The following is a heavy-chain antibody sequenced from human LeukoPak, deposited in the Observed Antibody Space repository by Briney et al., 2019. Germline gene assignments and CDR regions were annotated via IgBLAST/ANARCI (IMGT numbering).Heavy chain of an antibody. J-gene: IGHJ4*02. CDR3: ARDTGSGWYYFDY. Sequence: GASVRVSCKASGGTFSSYAISWVRQAPGQGLEWMGGIIPIFGTANYAQKFQGRVTITADESTSTAYMELSSLRSEDTAVYYCARDTGSGWYYFDYWGQGTLVTVSS. V-gene: IGHV1-69*13. CDR2: IIPIFGTA. CDR1: GGTFSSYA. D-gene: IGHD6-19*01.